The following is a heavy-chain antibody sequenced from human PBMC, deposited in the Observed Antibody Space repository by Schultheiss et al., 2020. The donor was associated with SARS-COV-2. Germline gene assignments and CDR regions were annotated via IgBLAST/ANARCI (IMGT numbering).Heavy chain of an antibody. J-gene: IGHJ3*02. Sequence: GGSLRLSCAASGFTFSSYSMNWVRQAPGKGLEWVSSISSSSSYIYYADSVKGRFTISRDNAKNSLYLQMNSLRAEDTAVYYCARAGRAATLFDAFDIWGQGTMVTVS. CDR3: ARAGRAATLFDAFDI. V-gene: IGHV3-21*01. D-gene: IGHD2-15*01. CDR1: GFTFSSYS. CDR2: ISSSSSYI.